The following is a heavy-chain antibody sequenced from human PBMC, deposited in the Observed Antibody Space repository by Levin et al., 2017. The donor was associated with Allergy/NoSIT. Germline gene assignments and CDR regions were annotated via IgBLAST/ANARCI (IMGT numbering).Heavy chain of an antibody. CDR3: ARDLTRSFDY. V-gene: IGHV3-74*01. Sequence: ASVKVSCAASGFPISGYWMQWVRQAPGKGLVWVSDISTDGSTTRYADSVKGRFTISRDNAKNTVNLQMNSLRAEDTAVYYCARDLTRSFDYWGQGALVTVSS. CDR1: GFPISGYW. J-gene: IGHJ4*02. CDR2: ISTDGSTT.